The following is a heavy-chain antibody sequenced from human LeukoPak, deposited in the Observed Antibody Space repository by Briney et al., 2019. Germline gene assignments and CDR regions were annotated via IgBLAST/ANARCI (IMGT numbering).Heavy chain of an antibody. CDR2: ISSNGGST. Sequence: PGGSLRLSCSASGFTFSSYAVHWVRQAPGKGLEYVSAISSNGGSTYYADSVKGRFTISRDNSKNTLYLQMSSLRAEDTAVYYCVKDRGPTERELWSNYGMDVWGQGTTVTVSS. J-gene: IGHJ6*02. CDR3: VKDRGPTERELWSNYGMDV. V-gene: IGHV3-64D*06. D-gene: IGHD3-10*01. CDR1: GFTFSSYA.